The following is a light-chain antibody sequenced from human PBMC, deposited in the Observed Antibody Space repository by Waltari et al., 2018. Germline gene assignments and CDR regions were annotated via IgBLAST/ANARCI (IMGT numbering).Light chain of an antibody. CDR3: QQYYSTLWT. CDR1: QRVLYSSNNKNY. CDR2: WAC. V-gene: IGKV4-1*01. Sequence: DIVMTQSPDSLAVSLGERATINCQSSQRVLYSSNNKNYLAWYQQKPGQPPKLLIYWACTREDGVPDRFSGSGSGTDFTLTISSLQAEDVAVYYCQQYYSTLWTFGQGTKVEIK. J-gene: IGKJ1*01.